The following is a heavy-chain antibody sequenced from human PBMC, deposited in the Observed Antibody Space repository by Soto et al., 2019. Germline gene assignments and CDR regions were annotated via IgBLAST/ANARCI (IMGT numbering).Heavy chain of an antibody. Sequence: ASVKVSCKASGYTFTSYGISWVRQAPGQALEWMGWISAYNGNTNYAQKLQGRVTMTTDTSTSTAYMELRSLRSDDTAVYYCARKGFNPSDYYYYYMDVWGKGTTVTVSS. D-gene: IGHD3-16*01. V-gene: IGHV1-18*01. J-gene: IGHJ6*03. CDR2: ISAYNGNT. CDR3: ARKGFNPSDYYYYYMDV. CDR1: GYTFTSYG.